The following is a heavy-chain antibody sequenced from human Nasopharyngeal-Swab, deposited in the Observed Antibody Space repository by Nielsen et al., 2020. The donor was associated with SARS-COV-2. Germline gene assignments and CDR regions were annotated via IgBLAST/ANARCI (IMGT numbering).Heavy chain of an antibody. CDR3: AKVRGVGATEDHFDY. D-gene: IGHD1-26*01. Sequence: GESLKISCAASGFTSIYAMTWVRQAPGKGLEWVSSISNSGGTTYYADSVKGRFTISRDKFKNTVYLQMNSLRAEDTAVYYCAKVRGVGATEDHFDYWGQGTLLTVSS. V-gene: IGHV3-23*01. CDR2: ISNSGGTT. J-gene: IGHJ4*02. CDR1: GFTSIYA.